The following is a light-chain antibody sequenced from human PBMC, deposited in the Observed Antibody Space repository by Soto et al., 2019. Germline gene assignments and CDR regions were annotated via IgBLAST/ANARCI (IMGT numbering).Light chain of an antibody. CDR1: QRINTS. Sequence: TQSPATLSVSPGEGVTLSCRASQRINTSYLAWYQQKPGQAPRILISGAPTRADRVQARLSGSGSGKDFNLTINSLQYEDFAIYYCQHYANWPLTFGGGTKLDIK. CDR2: GAP. J-gene: IGKJ4*01. V-gene: IGKV3-15*01. CDR3: QHYANWPLT.